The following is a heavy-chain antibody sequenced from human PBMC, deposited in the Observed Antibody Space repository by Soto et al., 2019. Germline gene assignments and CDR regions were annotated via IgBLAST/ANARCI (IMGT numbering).Heavy chain of an antibody. CDR3: AKARGRDAFDI. Sequence: GGSLRLSCAASGFTFSSYGMHRVRQAPGKGLEWVAVISYDGSNKYYADSVKGRFTISRDNSKNTLYLQMNSLRAEDTAVYYCAKARGRDAFDIWGQGTMVTVSS. D-gene: IGHD5-12*01. CDR2: ISYDGSNK. J-gene: IGHJ3*02. CDR1: GFTFSSYG. V-gene: IGHV3-30*18.